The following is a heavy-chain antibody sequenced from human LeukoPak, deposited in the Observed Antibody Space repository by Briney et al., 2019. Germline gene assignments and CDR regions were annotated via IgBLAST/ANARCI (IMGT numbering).Heavy chain of an antibody. V-gene: IGHV1-8*01. J-gene: IGHJ6*02. CDR1: GYTFTSYD. Sequence: ASVKVSCKASGYTFTSYDINWVRQATGQGLEWMGWMNPNSGNTGYAQKFQGRVTMTRNTSISTAYMELSSLRSEDTAVYYCARGHVLLGYCSSTSCSPYYYGMDVWGQGTTVTVSS. CDR3: ARGHVLLGYCSSTSCSPYYYGMDV. D-gene: IGHD2-2*01. CDR2: MNPNSGNT.